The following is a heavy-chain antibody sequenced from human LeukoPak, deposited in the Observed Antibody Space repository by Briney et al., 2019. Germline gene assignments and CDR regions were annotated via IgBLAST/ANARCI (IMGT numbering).Heavy chain of an antibody. V-gene: IGHV3-21*04. CDR1: GFTFRSYS. CDR3: ARVSSPSYYYYYMDV. CDR2: ISSSSSYI. J-gene: IGHJ6*03. Sequence: GGSLRLSCAASGFTFRSYSLNWVRQAPGQGLEWVSSISSSSSYIYYADSVKPRFTISRDNAKNSLYLQMNSLRAEDTAVYYCARVSSPSYYYYYMDVWGKGTTVTVSS.